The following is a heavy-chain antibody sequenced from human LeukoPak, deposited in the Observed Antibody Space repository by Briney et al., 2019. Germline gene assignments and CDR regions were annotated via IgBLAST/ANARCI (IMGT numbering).Heavy chain of an antibody. CDR1: GYTFTGYY. CDR2: INPNSGGT. CDR3: ASVVAAIIQNFGMDV. J-gene: IGHJ6*02. D-gene: IGHD2-15*01. Sequence: ASVKVSCKASGYTFTGYYMHWVRQAPGHGLEWMGWINPNSGGTNYAQKFQGRVTMTRDTSISTAYMELSRLRSDDTAVYYCASVVAAIIQNFGMDVWAKGPRSPSP. V-gene: IGHV1-2*02.